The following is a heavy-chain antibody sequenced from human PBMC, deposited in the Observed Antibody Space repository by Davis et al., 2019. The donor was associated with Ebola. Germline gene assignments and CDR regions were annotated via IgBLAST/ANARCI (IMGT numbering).Heavy chain of an antibody. Sequence: AASVKVSCKASGYTFTSYGITWVRQAPGQGLEWMGWISAYNGNTNYAQKLQGRVTMTTDTSTSTAYMELRSLRSDDTAVYYCAKEMATSFDYWGQGTLVTVSS. D-gene: IGHD5-24*01. CDR3: AKEMATSFDY. J-gene: IGHJ4*02. CDR2: ISAYNGNT. CDR1: GYTFTSYG. V-gene: IGHV1-18*01.